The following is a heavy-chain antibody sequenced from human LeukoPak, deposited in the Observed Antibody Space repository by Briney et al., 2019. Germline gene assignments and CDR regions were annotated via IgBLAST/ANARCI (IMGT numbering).Heavy chain of an antibody. Sequence: SETLSLTCSVSDGSIRTYYWSWIRQSPGQGLEWIGNIYYRGDINYNPSLKSRVTISVDTSKNQFSLKLSSVTAADTAVYYCARGGRYSYGMDVWGQGTTVTVSS. CDR3: ARGGRYSYGMDV. J-gene: IGHJ6*02. CDR2: IYYRGDI. CDR1: DGSIRTYY. V-gene: IGHV4-59*12. D-gene: IGHD3-9*01.